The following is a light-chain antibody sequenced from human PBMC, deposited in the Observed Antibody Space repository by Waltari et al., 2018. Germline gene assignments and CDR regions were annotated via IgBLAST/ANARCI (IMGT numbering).Light chain of an antibody. Sequence: QPALTQPASVSGSPGHSITLSCTGSSNDIGNSNHVCWYQQHPGKAPRLILSEVTERPSGVSDRFSGSKSGNTASLTISGLQAEDEADYYCLSYTTRISFVFGGGTKLSVL. CDR1: SNDIGNSNH. CDR2: EVT. J-gene: IGLJ2*01. CDR3: LSYTTRISFV. V-gene: IGLV2-23*02.